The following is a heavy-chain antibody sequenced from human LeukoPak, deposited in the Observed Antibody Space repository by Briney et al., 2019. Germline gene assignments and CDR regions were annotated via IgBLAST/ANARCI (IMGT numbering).Heavy chain of an antibody. J-gene: IGHJ6*02. D-gene: IGHD2/OR15-2a*01. CDR2: ISTDGSST. Sequence: GGSLRLSCAASGFTFGRYWMHWLRQAPGKGLVWVSRISTDGSSTSYADSVKGRFTISGDNGKNTLYLQMNSLRAEDTAVYYCASYLTSIPSGMDVWGQGTTVTVSS. CDR3: ASYLTSIPSGMDV. V-gene: IGHV3-74*01. CDR1: GFTFGRYW.